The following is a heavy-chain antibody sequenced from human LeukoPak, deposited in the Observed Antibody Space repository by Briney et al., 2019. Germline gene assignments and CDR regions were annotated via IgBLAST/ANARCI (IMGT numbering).Heavy chain of an antibody. CDR2: ISGSAATI. Sequence: GGSLRLTCAASGFTFSSYGMSWVRQAPGKGLEWVSSISGSAATISYADSVKGRFTISRDNSKNTLSLQMNSLRAEDTAVYYCVRYYTRHSWHFDLWGRGTLVTVSS. D-gene: IGHD2-15*01. CDR1: GFTFSSYG. J-gene: IGHJ2*01. V-gene: IGHV3-23*01. CDR3: VRYYTRHSWHFDL.